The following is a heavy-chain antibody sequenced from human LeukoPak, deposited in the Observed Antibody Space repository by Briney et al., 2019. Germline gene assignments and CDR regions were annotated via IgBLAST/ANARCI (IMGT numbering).Heavy chain of an antibody. V-gene: IGHV3-30*03. Sequence: PGGSLRLSCAASGFTFSVYGMHWVRQAPGKGLEWVAVISYDGSNKYYADSVKGRFTISRDNSKNTLYLQMNSLRAEDTAVYYCARDLGIYDYVWGSYRSNTRGPFDYWGQGTLVTVSS. J-gene: IGHJ4*02. CDR1: GFTFSVYG. CDR2: ISYDGSNK. D-gene: IGHD3-16*02. CDR3: ARDLGIYDYVWGSYRSNTRGPFDY.